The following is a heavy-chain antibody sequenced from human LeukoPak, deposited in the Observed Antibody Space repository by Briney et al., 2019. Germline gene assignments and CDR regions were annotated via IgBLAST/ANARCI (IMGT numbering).Heavy chain of an antibody. J-gene: IGHJ4*02. CDR1: GFTFSSYA. Sequence: TGGSLRLPCAASGFTFSSYAMHWVRQAPGKGLEWVAVISYDGSNKYYADSVKGRFTISRDNSKNTLYLQMNSLRAEDTAVYYCARDAEYYYDSSGYYYWGQGTLVTVSS. CDR2: ISYDGSNK. CDR3: ARDAEYYYDSSGYYY. D-gene: IGHD3-22*01. V-gene: IGHV3-30*04.